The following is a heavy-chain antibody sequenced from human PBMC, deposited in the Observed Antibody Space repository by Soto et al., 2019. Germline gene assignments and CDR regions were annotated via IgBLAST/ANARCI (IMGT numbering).Heavy chain of an antibody. CDR1: GGSISSYY. CDR3: ARDHKDTARRAAFDI. CDR2: IYYSGST. J-gene: IGHJ3*02. V-gene: IGHV4-59*01. D-gene: IGHD5-18*01. Sequence: PSETLFLTCTVPGGSISSYYWSWIRQPPGKGLEWIGYIYYSGSTNYNPSLKSRVTISVDTSKNQFSLKLSSVTAADTAVYYCARDHKDTARRAAFDIWGQGTMVTVSS.